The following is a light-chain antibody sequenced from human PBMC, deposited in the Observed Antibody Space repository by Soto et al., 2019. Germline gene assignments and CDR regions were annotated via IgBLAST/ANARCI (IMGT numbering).Light chain of an antibody. J-gene: IGKJ4*01. CDR3: QQRSSWPLT. CDR2: DAS. Sequence: EIVLTQSPATLSLSPGERATLSCRASQSVSSYLIWYQQKPGQAPRLLIYDASNRAAGIPARFSGGGSGTDFTLTISSLEPEDFAVYYCQQRSSWPLTFGGGTRVETK. CDR1: QSVSSY. V-gene: IGKV3-11*01.